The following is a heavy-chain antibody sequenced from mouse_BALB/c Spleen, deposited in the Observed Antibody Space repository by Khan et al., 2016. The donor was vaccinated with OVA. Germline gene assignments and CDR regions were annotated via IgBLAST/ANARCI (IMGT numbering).Heavy chain of an antibody. CDR2: INPHIGET. CDR1: GYSFTGYF. V-gene: IGHV1-20*02. CDR3: ASIYGSDFDY. Sequence: VQLKESGPELVKPGASVKISCKASGYSFTGYFMNWVMQSHGKSLEWIGRINPHIGETFYNPKFKGKATLTVDESSSTAHMELRSLESEDSAVYYCASIYGSDFDYWGRGTTLTVSS. J-gene: IGHJ2*01. D-gene: IGHD1-1*01.